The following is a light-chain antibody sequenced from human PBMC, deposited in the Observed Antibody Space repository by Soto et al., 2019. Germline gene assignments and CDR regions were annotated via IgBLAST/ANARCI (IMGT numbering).Light chain of an antibody. CDR1: SSDVGAYKY. Sequence: QSALTQPASVSGSPGQSITISCTGTSSDVGAYKYVSWYQQHPGKAPKLMIYEVSNRPSGVSNRCSGSKSGNTASLSISGLQAEDGADYYCSSYTSSSTYVFGTGTKLTVL. J-gene: IGLJ1*01. CDR2: EVS. V-gene: IGLV2-14*01. CDR3: SSYTSSSTYV.